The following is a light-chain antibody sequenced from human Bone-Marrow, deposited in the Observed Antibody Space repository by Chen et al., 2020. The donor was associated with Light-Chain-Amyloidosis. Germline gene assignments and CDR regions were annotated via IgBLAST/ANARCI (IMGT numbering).Light chain of an antibody. CDR2: EVT. Sequence: QSALTQPASVSGSPGQSITISCTGTSSDVGGDNHVSWYQKHPDKAPKLMIYEVTNRPSWVPDRFSGSKSDNTASLTISGLQTEDEADYFCSSYTITNTLVFGSGTRVTLL. CDR1: SSDVGGDNH. CDR3: SSYTITNTLV. V-gene: IGLV2-14*01. J-gene: IGLJ1*01.